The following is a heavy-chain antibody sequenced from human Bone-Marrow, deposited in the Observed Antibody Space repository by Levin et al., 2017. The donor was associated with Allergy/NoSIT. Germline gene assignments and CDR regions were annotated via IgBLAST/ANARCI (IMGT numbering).Heavy chain of an antibody. Sequence: HSGGSLRLSCAASGFIFSTYAMNWVRQAPGKGPEWVSGSGSGINTYYADSVKGRFTISRDNSKNTLYLQMNSLRAEDTAIYYCAKAVVVANKYYFDYWGQGTLVTVSS. V-gene: IGHV3-23*01. CDR3: AKAVVVANKYYFDY. CDR1: GFIFSTYA. CDR2: SGSGINT. J-gene: IGHJ4*02. D-gene: IGHD2-15*01.